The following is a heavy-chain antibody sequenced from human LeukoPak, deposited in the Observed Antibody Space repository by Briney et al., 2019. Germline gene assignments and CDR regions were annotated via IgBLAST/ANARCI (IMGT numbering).Heavy chain of an antibody. CDR2: LNQDGTEK. CDR1: GFTFSSYW. J-gene: IGHJ4*02. CDR3: ARDPTYYYGWDY. D-gene: IGHD3-10*01. Sequence: GGSLRLSCAASGFTFSSYWMSWVRQAPGKGPEWVANLNQDGTEKFYVESVKGRFTISRDNAKNSLYLQMNSLRGEDTAVYYCARDPTYYYGWDYWGQGTLVTVSS. V-gene: IGHV3-7*04.